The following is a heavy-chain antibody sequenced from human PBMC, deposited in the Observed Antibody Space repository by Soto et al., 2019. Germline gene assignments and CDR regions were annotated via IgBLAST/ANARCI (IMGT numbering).Heavy chain of an antibody. D-gene: IGHD2-2*01. CDR2: FDPEDGET. V-gene: IGHV1-24*01. J-gene: IGHJ6*02. CDR1: GYTLTELS. Sequence: GASVKVSCKVSGYTLTELSMHWVRQAPGKGLEWMGGFDPEDGETIYVQKFQGRVTMTEDTSTDTAYMELSSLRSEDTAVYYCATGVRCSSTSCYLDYYYGMDVWGQGTTVTVSS. CDR3: ATGVRCSSTSCYLDYYYGMDV.